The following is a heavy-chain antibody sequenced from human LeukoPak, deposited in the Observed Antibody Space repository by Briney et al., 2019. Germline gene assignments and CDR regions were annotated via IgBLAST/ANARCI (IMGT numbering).Heavy chain of an antibody. CDR1: GYTFTGYY. CDR3: AREEGAIAPYCGGDCYSREYYFDY. D-gene: IGHD2-21*02. J-gene: IGHJ4*02. Sequence: ASVKVSCKASGYTFTGYYMHWVRQAPGQGLEWMGWINPSSGGTNYAQKFQGWVTMTRDTSISTAYMELSRLRSDDTAVYYCAREEGAIAPYCGGDCYSREYYFDYWGQGTLVTVSS. CDR2: INPSSGGT. V-gene: IGHV1-2*04.